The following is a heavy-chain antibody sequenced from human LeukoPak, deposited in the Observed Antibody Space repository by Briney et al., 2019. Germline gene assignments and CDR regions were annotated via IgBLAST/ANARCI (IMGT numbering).Heavy chain of an antibody. Sequence: SLETLSLTCTVSGASISRSSYYWGFIRQPPGKGLEWIGSVYYGGSTYDNPSLKSRVTISVDTSKNQFSLKLSSVTAADTAVYYCAKGDYFDYWGQGTLVTVSS. V-gene: IGHV4-39*01. CDR1: GASISRSSYY. J-gene: IGHJ4*02. CDR2: VYYGGST. CDR3: AKGDYFDY.